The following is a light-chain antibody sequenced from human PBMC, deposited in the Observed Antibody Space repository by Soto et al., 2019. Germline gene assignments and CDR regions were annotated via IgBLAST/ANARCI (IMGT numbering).Light chain of an antibody. V-gene: IGLV1-36*01. Sequence: QAVVTQPPSVSEAPGQRVTISCSGSSSNIGNNAVNWYQQLPGKAPKLLIYYDDLLPSGVSDRFSGSKSGTSASLAISGLHSEDEADYYCAAWDDSLNGPVFGGGTKLTVL. J-gene: IGLJ3*02. CDR2: YDD. CDR3: AAWDDSLNGPV. CDR1: SSNIGNNA.